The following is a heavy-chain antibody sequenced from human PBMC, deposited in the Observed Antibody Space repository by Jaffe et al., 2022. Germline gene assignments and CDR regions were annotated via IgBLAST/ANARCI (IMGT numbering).Heavy chain of an antibody. J-gene: IGHJ4*02. CDR1: GGSIIAY. D-gene: IGHD3-22*01. CDR2: IYSSGTT. CDR3: ARGRNCNDNSCYFEP. V-gene: IGHV4-59*01. Sequence: QVQLQESGPGLVKPSEILSLTCTVSGGSIIAYWGWIRQPPGKGLEWLGQIYSSGTTKYNPSLNSRVTMSVDTSKNQISLKLSSVTAADTAVYFCARGRNCNDNSCYFEPWGQGTLVTVSS.